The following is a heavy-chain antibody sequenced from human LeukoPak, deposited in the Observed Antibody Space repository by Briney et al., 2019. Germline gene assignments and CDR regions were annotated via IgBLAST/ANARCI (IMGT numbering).Heavy chain of an antibody. V-gene: IGHV1-2*02. Sequence: GASVKVSCKASGYTFTGYYMHWVRQAPGQGLEWMGWINPNSGGTNYAQKFQGRVTMTRDTSISTAYMEQSRLRSDDTAVYYCARSRGYCTNGVCRRYWYFDLWGRGTLVTVSS. CDR1: GYTFTGYY. CDR2: INPNSGGT. J-gene: IGHJ2*01. D-gene: IGHD2-8*01. CDR3: ARSRGYCTNGVCRRYWYFDL.